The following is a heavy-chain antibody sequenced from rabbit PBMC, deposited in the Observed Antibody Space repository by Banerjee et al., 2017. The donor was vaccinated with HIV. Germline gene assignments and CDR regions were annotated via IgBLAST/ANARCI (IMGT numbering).Heavy chain of an antibody. J-gene: IGHJ4*01. CDR2: IYTGSSGST. CDR1: GFSFSSSYW. Sequence: QEQLVESGGGLVQPGGTLTLTCTASGFSFSSSYWICWVRQAPGKGLEWIACIYTGSSGSTYYASWAKGRFTISKTSSTTVTLQMTSLTAADTATYFCARSSDWSADYFGLWGPGTLVTVS. V-gene: IGHV1S45*01. D-gene: IGHD8-1*01. CDR3: ARSSDWSADYFGL.